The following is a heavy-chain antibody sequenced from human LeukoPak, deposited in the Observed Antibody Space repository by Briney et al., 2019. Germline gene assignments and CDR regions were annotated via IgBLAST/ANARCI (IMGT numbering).Heavy chain of an antibody. V-gene: IGHV4-34*01. J-gene: IGHJ6*03. CDR1: GGSFSGYY. CDR3: ARALGYCSSTSCGDYYMDA. Sequence: SETLSLTCAVYGGSFSGYYWSWIRQPPGKGLEWIGEINHSGSTNYNPSLKSRVTISVDTSKNQFSLKLSSVTAADTAVYYCARALGYCSSTSCGDYYMDAWGKGTTVTVSS. D-gene: IGHD2-2*01. CDR2: INHSGST.